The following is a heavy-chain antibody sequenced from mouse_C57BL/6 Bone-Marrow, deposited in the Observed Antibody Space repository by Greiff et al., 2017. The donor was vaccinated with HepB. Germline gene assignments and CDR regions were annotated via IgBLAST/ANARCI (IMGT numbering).Heavy chain of an antibody. V-gene: IGHV1-82*01. Sequence: QVQLQQSGPELVKPGASVKISCKASGYAFSSSWMNWVKQRPGKGLEWIGRIYPGDGDTNYNGKFKGKATLTADKYSSTAYMQLSSLTSEDSAVYFCEGWLLRLFAYWGQGTLVTVSA. D-gene: IGHD2-3*01. J-gene: IGHJ3*01. CDR3: EGWLLRLFAY. CDR2: IYPGDGDT. CDR1: GYAFSSSW.